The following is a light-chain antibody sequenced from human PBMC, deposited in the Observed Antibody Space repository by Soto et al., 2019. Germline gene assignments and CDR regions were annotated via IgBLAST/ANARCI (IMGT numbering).Light chain of an antibody. V-gene: IGKV3-20*01. J-gene: IGKJ2*01. CDR3: QQYGDSPPT. Sequence: IVLTQSPGTLSLSRGERDTLSCRASQSVSSAFFAWYQQKPGQPLRLLIYAAASRATGIPDRFSGSGSATDFTLTISRLEPEDFAVYYCQQYGDSPPTFGRGTK. CDR1: QSVSSAF. CDR2: AAA.